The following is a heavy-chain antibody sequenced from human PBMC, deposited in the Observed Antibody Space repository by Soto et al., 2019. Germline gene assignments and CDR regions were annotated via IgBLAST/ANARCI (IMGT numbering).Heavy chain of an antibody. CDR3: ARDFWSGYSDYYYYYMDF. Sequence: ASVKVSCKASGYTFTSYAMHWVRQAPGQRLEWMGWINAGNGNTKYSQKFQGRVTITRDTSASTAYMELSSLRSEDTAVYYCARDFWSGYSDYYYYYMDFWGKGTTVTVSS. V-gene: IGHV1-3*01. D-gene: IGHD3-3*01. CDR2: INAGNGNT. CDR1: GYTFTSYA. J-gene: IGHJ6*03.